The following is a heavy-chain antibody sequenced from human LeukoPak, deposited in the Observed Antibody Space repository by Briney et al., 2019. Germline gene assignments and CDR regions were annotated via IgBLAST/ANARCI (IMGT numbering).Heavy chain of an antibody. CDR2: INPNNGGT. Sequence: ASVKVSCKASGYTSTGYYMHWVRQAPGQGLEWMGWINPNNGGTNYAQKFQGRVTMTRDTSISTAYMELSRLRSDDTAVYYCARVGDSSGYFPFDYWGQGTLVTVSS. V-gene: IGHV1-2*02. CDR1: GYTSTGYY. CDR3: ARVGDSSGYFPFDY. J-gene: IGHJ4*02. D-gene: IGHD3-22*01.